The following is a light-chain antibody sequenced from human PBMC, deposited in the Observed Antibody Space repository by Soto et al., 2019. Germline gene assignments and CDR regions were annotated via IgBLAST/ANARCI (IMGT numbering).Light chain of an antibody. V-gene: IGKV1-5*03. J-gene: IGKJ2*01. CDR1: QGISTF. CDR2: EAS. Sequence: DIQMIQSPSTLSASVGDRVTITCRANQGISTFLAWYQQRPGKAPNLLIYEASILESGVPSRFSGSGSGTEFTLTISSLQPDDFATYYCQHYIGHPYTFGQGTKLEIE. CDR3: QHYIGHPYT.